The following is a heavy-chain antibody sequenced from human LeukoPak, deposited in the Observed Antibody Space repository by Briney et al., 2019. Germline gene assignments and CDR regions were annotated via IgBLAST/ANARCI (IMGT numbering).Heavy chain of an antibody. V-gene: IGHV4-59*01. CDR1: GGSISSYY. D-gene: IGHD3-10*01. CDR3: AREVGRIIRGVIPSAFDI. Sequence: PSETLSLTCTVSGGSISSYYWSWIRQPPGKGLEWIGYIYYSGSTNYNPSLKSRVTISVDTSKNQFSLKLSSVTAADTAVYYCAREVGRIIRGVIPSAFDIWGQGTMVTVSS. J-gene: IGHJ3*02. CDR2: IYYSGST.